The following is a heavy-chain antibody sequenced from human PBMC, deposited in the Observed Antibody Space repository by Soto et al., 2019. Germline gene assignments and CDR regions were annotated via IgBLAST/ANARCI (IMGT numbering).Heavy chain of an antibody. D-gene: IGHD3-22*01. CDR3: ARYGYYYDSSAYSGY. CDR1: GFNFSTYS. V-gene: IGHV3-21*06. Sequence: EVQLVESGGGLVKPGGSLRLSCAASGFNFSTYSMKWVRQAPGKGLEWVSSISSSTTYIYYADSVKGRFTISRDNAKSSLYLQMNSLRAEDTAVYYCARYGYYYDSSAYSGYWGQGTLVTVS. J-gene: IGHJ4*02. CDR2: ISSSTTYI.